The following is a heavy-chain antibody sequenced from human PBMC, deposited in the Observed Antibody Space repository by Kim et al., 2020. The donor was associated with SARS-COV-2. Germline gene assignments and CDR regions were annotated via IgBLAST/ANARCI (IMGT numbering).Heavy chain of an antibody. CDR2: TT. Sequence: TTDYAASVKDRCTVSRDDSKKSLYLQMNNLKTEHTAVYYCARDSSASLDGWGQGTTVTVSS. J-gene: IGHJ6*02. CDR3: ARDSSASLDG. V-gene: IGHV3-72*01.